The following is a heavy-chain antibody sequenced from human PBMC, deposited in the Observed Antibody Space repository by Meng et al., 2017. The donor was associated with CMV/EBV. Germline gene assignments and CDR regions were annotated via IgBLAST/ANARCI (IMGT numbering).Heavy chain of an antibody. V-gene: IGHV1-2*02. CDR3: ARIVIVPAAPYYYYYGMDV. CDR1: GYTFTGYY. J-gene: IGHJ6*02. CDR2: INPNSGGT. Sequence: ASVKVSCKASGYTFTGYYMHWVRQAPGQGLEWMGWINPNSGGTNDAQKFQGRVTMTRDTSISTAYMELSRLRSDDTAVYYCARIVIVPAAPYYYYYGMDVWGQGTTVTVSS. D-gene: IGHD2-2*01.